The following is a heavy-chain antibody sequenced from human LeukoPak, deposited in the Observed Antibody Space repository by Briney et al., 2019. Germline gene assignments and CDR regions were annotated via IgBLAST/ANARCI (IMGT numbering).Heavy chain of an antibody. CDR1: GFTFRSHA. CDR2: IYENGGTT. Sequence: PGGSLRLSCVGSGFTFRSHAMSWVRQAPEKGLEFVSGIYENGGTTYYADSVKGRFTISRDNSKNTLYLQMNSLRAEDTAVYYCAKRIDRNYYDSSGLIDYWGQGTLVTVSS. J-gene: IGHJ4*02. CDR3: AKRIDRNYYDSSGLIDY. D-gene: IGHD3-22*01. V-gene: IGHV3-23*01.